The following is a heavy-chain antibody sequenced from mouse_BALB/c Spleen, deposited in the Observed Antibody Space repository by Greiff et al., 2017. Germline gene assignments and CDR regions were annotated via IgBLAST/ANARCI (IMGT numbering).Heavy chain of an antibody. D-gene: IGHD1-1*01. CDR2: IDPANGNT. J-gene: IGHJ4*01. CDR1: GFNFKDNY. V-gene: IGHV14-3*02. Sequence: EVKLMESGAELVKPGASVKLSCKASGFNFKDNYMHWVKQRPEQGLEWIGRIDPANGNTKYDPKFQGKATITADTSSNTAYLQLSSLTSEDTAVYYCASRGSSLYYYAMDYWGQGTSVTVSS. CDR3: ASRGSSLYYYAMDY.